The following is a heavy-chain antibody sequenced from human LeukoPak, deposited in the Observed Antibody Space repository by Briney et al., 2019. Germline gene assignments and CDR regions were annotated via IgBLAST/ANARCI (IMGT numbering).Heavy chain of an antibody. CDR2: ISGTGGST. J-gene: IGHJ5*02. CDR1: GFTFSSYG. CDR3: AKDLIVVLPPARSNWFDP. D-gene: IGHD2-2*01. V-gene: IGHV3-23*01. Sequence: GGTLRLSCAASGFTFSSYGMTWVRQAPGKGLEWVSAISGTGGSTYYADSVKGRFTISRDNSKNTLYLQMNSLRAEDTAVYYCAKDLIVVLPPARSNWFDPWGQGTLVTVSS.